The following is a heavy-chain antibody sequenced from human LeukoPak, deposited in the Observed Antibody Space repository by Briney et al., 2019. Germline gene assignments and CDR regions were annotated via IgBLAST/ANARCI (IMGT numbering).Heavy chain of an antibody. Sequence: SETLSLTCTVSGGSISSYYWSWIRQPPGKGLEWIGYIYYSGSTNYNPSLKSRVTISVDTSKNQFSLKLSSVTAADTAVYYCARVAVTGWDDAFDIWGQGTMVTVSS. D-gene: IGHD1-20*01. V-gene: IGHV4-59*01. CDR3: ARVAVTGWDDAFDI. J-gene: IGHJ3*02. CDR2: IYYSGST. CDR1: GGSISSYY.